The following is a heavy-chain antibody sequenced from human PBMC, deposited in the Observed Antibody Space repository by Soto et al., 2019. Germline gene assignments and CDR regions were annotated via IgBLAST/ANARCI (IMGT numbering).Heavy chain of an antibody. D-gene: IGHD2-15*01. CDR2: ISAYNGNT. J-gene: IGHJ6*03. V-gene: IGHV1-18*01. Sequence: GASVKVSCKASGYTFTSYGISWVRQAPGQGLEWMGWISAYNGNTNYAQKLQGRVTMTTDTSTSTAYMELRSLRSDDTAVYYCARVVVAVVAAAPQYYYYYMDVWGKGTTVTVSS. CDR1: GYTFTSYG. CDR3: ARVVVAVVAAAPQYYYYYMDV.